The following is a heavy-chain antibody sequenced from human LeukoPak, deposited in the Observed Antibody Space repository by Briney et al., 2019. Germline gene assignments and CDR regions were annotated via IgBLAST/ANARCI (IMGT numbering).Heavy chain of an antibody. J-gene: IGHJ4*02. V-gene: IGHV4-4*02. CDR1: GGSISSSNW. Sequence: PSETLSLTCAVSGGSISSSNWWSWVRQPPGKGLEWIGEIYHSGSTNYNPSLKSRVTISVDKSKNQFSLKLSSVTAADTAVYYCARDSSARYSASWYVVGDFDYWGQGTLVTVSS. CDR3: ARDSSARYSASWYVVGDFDY. CDR2: IYHSGST. D-gene: IGHD6-13*01.